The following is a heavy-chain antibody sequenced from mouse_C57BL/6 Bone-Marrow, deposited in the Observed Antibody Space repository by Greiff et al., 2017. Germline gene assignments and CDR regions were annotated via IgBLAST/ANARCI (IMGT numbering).Heavy chain of an antibody. CDR3: TGLIYYEGIGAMDY. D-gene: IGHD1-1*01. Sequence: EVQGVESGGGLVQPGGSMKLSCVASGFTFSNYWMNWVRQSPEKGLEWVAQIRLKSDNYATHYAESVKGRFTISRDDSKSSVYLQMNNLRAEDTGIYYCTGLIYYEGIGAMDYWGQGTSVTVSS. J-gene: IGHJ4*01. CDR1: GFTFSNYW. V-gene: IGHV6-3*01. CDR2: IRLKSDNYAT.